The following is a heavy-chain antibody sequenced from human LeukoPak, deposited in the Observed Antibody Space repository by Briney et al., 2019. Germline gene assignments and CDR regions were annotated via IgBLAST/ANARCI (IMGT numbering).Heavy chain of an antibody. CDR1: GGSISSYY. CDR3: AREPRLIVGATAGMDV. CDR2: IYYSGST. V-gene: IGHV4-59*01. J-gene: IGHJ6*02. Sequence: SETLSLTCTVSGGSISSYYWSWIRQPPGKGLEWIGYIYYSGSTNYNPSLKSRVTISVDTSKDQFSLKLSSVTAADTAVYYCAREPRLIVGATAGMDVWGQGTTVTVSS. D-gene: IGHD1-26*01.